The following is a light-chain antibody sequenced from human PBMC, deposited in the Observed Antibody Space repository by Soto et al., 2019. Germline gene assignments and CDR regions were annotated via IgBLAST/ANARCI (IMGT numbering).Light chain of an antibody. J-gene: IGKJ2*01. V-gene: IGKV3-11*01. CDR1: QSVSSY. CDR2: DAS. Sequence: EIMLTHSPATLSLSPGAKATLSCRDSQSVSSYLAWYQQKPGQAPRLLIYDASNRATGIPARFSGSGSGTDFTLTISSLEPEDLAVYYCQQRSNWPYTFGQGTKLEIK. CDR3: QQRSNWPYT.